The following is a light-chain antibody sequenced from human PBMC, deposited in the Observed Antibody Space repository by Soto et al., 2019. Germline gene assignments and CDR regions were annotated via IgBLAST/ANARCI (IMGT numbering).Light chain of an antibody. CDR3: QQRSTWPLT. Sequence: EIVLTQSPGTLSLSPGERATLSCRASQSVSSSYLGWYQQKPGQAPRLLIYGASSRASGIPDRFSGSGYGTDFTLSISSLEPEDFAVYYCQQRSTWPLTFGGGTKVEIK. J-gene: IGKJ4*01. CDR2: GAS. V-gene: IGKV3D-20*02. CDR1: QSVSSSY.